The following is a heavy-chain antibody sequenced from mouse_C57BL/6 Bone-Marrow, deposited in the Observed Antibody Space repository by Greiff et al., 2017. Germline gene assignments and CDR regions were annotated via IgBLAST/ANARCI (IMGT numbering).Heavy chain of an antibody. Sequence: VQLQQSGPELVKPGASVKISCKASGYAFSSSWMNWVKQRPGKGLEWIGRIYPGDGDTNYNGKFKGKATLTADKSSSTAYMQLSSLTSEDSAVYFCAREGMSPLYAMDYWGQGTSVTVSS. CDR3: AREGMSPLYAMDY. CDR1: GYAFSSSW. D-gene: IGHD2-10*02. CDR2: IYPGDGDT. J-gene: IGHJ4*01. V-gene: IGHV1-82*01.